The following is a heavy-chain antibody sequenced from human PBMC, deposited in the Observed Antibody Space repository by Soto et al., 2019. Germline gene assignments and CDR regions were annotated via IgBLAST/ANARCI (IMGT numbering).Heavy chain of an antibody. D-gene: IGHD2-21*02. CDR1: GGSISGYY. CDR2: VYYSGGA. Sequence: TSETLSLTCTVSGGSISGYYWSWIRQPPGKGLEWIGNVYYSGGAKYNPSVKRRVSISVDTSKYQFSLNLSSVTAADTAVYYCTRDGDGRMTTNPYYYYGMDVWGAVITVTVSS. CDR3: TRDGDGRMTTNPYYYYGMDV. J-gene: IGHJ6*04. V-gene: IGHV4-59*01.